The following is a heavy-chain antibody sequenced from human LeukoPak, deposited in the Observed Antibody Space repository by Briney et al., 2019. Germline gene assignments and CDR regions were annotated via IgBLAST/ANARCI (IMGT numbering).Heavy chain of an antibody. J-gene: IGHJ4*02. CDR3: ARYALGLFDY. CDR1: GGSISSYY. D-gene: IGHD2-2*01. V-gene: IGHV4-59*08. Sequence: SETLSLTCTVSGGSISSYYWSWIRQPPGKGLEWIGYIYYSGSTNYNPSLKGRVTISVDTSKNQFSLKLSSVTAADTAVYYCARYALGLFDYWGQGTLVTVPS. CDR2: IYYSGST.